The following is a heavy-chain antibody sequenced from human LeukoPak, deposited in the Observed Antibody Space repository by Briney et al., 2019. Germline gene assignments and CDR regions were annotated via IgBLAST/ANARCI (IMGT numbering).Heavy chain of an antibody. V-gene: IGHV3-9*01. CDR3: PKNSGSSLALSSFDY. CDR1: GFTFDDYA. J-gene: IGHJ4*02. CDR2: ISWNSGSI. Sequence: PGGSLRLSCAASGFTFDDYAMHGVRQAPGKGLEWVSGISWNSGSIGYADSVKGRFTISRDNAKNSLYLQMNSLRAEDTALYYCPKNSGSSLALSSFDYWGQGTLVTVSS. D-gene: IGHD1-26*01.